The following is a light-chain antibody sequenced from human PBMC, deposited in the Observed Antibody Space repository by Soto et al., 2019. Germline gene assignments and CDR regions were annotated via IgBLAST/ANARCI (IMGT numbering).Light chain of an antibody. J-gene: IGLJ1*01. CDR3: SSYTSSSTLLYV. V-gene: IGLV2-14*01. CDR2: DVS. Sequence: QYALTQPASVSGSPGQSITISCTGTSSDVGGYNYVSWYQQHPGKAPKLMIYDVSNRPSGVSDRFSGSKSGNTASLTISGLQAEDEADYYCSSYTSSSTLLYVFGPGTKVTVL. CDR1: SSDVGGYNY.